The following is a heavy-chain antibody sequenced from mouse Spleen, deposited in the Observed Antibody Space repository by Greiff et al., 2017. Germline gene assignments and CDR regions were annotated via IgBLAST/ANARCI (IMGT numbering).Heavy chain of an antibody. CDR3: ARSGGSSYYAMDY. J-gene: IGHJ4*01. V-gene: IGHV1-4*01. Sequence: VQLQQSGAELARPGASVKMSCKASGYTFTSYTMHWVKQRPGQGLEWIGYINPSSGYTKYNQKFKDKATLTADKSSSTAYMQLSSLTSEDSAVYYCARSGGSSYYAMDYWGQGTSVTVSS. CDR1: GYTFTSYT. D-gene: IGHD1-1*01. CDR2: INPSSGYT.